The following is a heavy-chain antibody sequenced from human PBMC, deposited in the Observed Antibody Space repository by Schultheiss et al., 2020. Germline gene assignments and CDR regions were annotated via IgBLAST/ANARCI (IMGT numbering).Heavy chain of an antibody. V-gene: IGHV3-33*01. CDR3: ARQYSSSWYRYYYYGMDV. CDR2: IWYDGSNK. D-gene: IGHD6-13*01. CDR1: GFTFSSYG. J-gene: IGHJ6*02. Sequence: GESLKISCAASGFTFSSYGMHWVRQAPGKGLEWVAVIWYDGSNKYYADSVKGRFTISRDNSKNTLYLQMNSLRAEDTAVYYCARQYSSSWYRYYYYGMDVWGQGTTVTGSS.